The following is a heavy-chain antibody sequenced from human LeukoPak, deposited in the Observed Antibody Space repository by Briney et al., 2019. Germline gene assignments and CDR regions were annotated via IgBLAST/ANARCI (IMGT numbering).Heavy chain of an antibody. V-gene: IGHV1-46*01. J-gene: IGHJ6*02. D-gene: IGHD3-22*01. CDR2: INPSGGST. CDR3: ARAGGGYYYDSSGYQGSNYYYYGMDV. CDR1: GYTFTSYY. Sequence: ASVTVSCKASGYTFTSYYMHWVRQAPGQGLEWMGIINPSGGSTSYAQKFQGRVTMSRNTSTSTVYMELSSLRSEDTAAYYCARAGGGYYYDSSGYQGSNYYYYGMDVWGQGTTVTVSS.